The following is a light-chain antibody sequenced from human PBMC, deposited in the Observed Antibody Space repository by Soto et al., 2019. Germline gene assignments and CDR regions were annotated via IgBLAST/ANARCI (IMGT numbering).Light chain of an antibody. Sequence: QSALTQPASVSGSPGQSITISCTGTSSDVGAYNSVSWYQQHPGKAHKLMIYDVSNRPSGVSNRFSGSKSGNTASLTISGLQAEDEADYYCSSYTSSSTVVFGGGTKLTVL. CDR2: DVS. V-gene: IGLV2-14*01. J-gene: IGLJ3*02. CDR3: SSYTSSSTVV. CDR1: SSDVGAYNS.